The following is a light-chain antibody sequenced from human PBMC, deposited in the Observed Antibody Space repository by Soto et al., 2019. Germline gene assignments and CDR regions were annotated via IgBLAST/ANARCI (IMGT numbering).Light chain of an antibody. J-gene: IGLJ1*01. CDR2: DVS. CDR3: SSFTSYSTYV. Sequence: QSALTQPASVSGSPGQSITISCTGTTSDVGAYNYVSWYQLHTGKAPKLMIYDVSNRPSGVPNRFSGSKSGNTASLTISGLQAEDEADYYCSSFTSYSTYVFGTGTKLTVL. CDR1: TSDVGAYNY. V-gene: IGLV2-14*01.